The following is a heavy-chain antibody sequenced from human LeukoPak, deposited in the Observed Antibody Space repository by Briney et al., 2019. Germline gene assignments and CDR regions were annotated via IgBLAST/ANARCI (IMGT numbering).Heavy chain of an antibody. D-gene: IGHD2-2*01. CDR2: ISYDGSNK. J-gene: IGHJ4*02. CDR3: ARVPAAPAGDY. V-gene: IGHV3-30-3*01. CDR1: GFTFSSYA. Sequence: GRSLRLSCAASGFTFSSYAMHWVRQAPGKGLEWVAVISYDGSNKYYADSVKGRFTISRDNSKNTLYLQMNSLRAEDTAVYYCARVPAAPAGDYWGQGTLVTVSS.